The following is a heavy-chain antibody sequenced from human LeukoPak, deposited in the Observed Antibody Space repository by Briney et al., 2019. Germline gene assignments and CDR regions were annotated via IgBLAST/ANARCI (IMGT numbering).Heavy chain of an antibody. D-gene: IGHD3-10*01. Sequence: GGSLRLSCEASGFSFTNAWMNWVRLAPGKGLEWVANIKQDGSEKYYVDSVKGRFTISRDNAKNSLYLQMNSLRAEDTAVYYCARVSFYYYGSGSYLDYWGQGTLVTVSS. J-gene: IGHJ4*02. CDR3: ARVSFYYYGSGSYLDY. V-gene: IGHV3-7*04. CDR2: IKQDGSEK. CDR1: GFSFTNAW.